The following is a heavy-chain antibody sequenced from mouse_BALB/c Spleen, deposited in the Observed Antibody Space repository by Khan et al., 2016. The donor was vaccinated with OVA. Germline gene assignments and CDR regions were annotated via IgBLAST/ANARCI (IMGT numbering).Heavy chain of an antibody. D-gene: IGHD1-1*01. CDR1: GFTFSSYG. CDR2: INSAGDYA. Sequence: EVHLVESGGGLVQPGGSLKLSCAASGFTFSSYGMSWIRQTPDKRLELVATINSAGDYAYSPDSVEGRFTISRDNAKNNLYLQMSSLKSEDTAMYYCARIRYYYGSYFDFWGQGTTLTVSP. CDR3: ARIRYYYGSYFDF. V-gene: IGHV5-6-3*01. J-gene: IGHJ2*01.